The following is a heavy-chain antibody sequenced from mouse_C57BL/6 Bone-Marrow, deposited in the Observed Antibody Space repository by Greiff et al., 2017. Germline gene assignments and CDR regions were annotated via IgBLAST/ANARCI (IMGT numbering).Heavy chain of an antibody. V-gene: IGHV7-3*01. CDR1: GFTFTDYY. D-gene: IGHD3-2*02. J-gene: IGHJ4*01. Sequence: EVNVVESGGGLVQPGGSLSLSCAASGFTFTDYYMSWVRQPPGKALEWLGFIRNKANGYTTEYSASVKGRFTISRDNSQSILYLQMNALRAEDSATYYCARYSGTGSGPPAMDYWGQGTSVTVSS. CDR3: ARYSGTGSGPPAMDY. CDR2: IRNKANGYTT.